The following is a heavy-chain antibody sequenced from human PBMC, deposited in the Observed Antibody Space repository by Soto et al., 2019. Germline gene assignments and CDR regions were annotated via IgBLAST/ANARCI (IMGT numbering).Heavy chain of an antibody. CDR1: GFIFRNFG. V-gene: IGHV3-30*03. CDR3: VQGASTAHQPLDS. J-gene: IGHJ4*02. CDR2: ISGDGNDK. Sequence: PGGSLRLSCAASGFIFRNFGMHWVRRAPGKGLEWVATISGDGNDKYYPDSMKGRFTISRDNSNNTLYLQLNSLRPEDTAVYHCVQGASTAHQPLDSWGQGVLVTVSS. D-gene: IGHD1-26*01.